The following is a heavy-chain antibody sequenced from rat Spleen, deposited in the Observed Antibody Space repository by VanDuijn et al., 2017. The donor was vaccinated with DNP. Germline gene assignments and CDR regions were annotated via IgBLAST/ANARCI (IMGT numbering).Heavy chain of an antibody. V-gene: IGHV5-25*01. J-gene: IGHJ2*01. CDR1: GFIFSDYY. D-gene: IGHD1-12*02. CDR2: ISPSGDTT. CDR3: VRPDYYDGSYPRY. Sequence: EVQLVESGGGLVQPGRSLKISCAASGFIFSDYYMAWVRQAPTKGLEWVASISPSGDTTYYRDSVKGRFTISRDNAKSTLYLQMDSLRSEDMATYYCVRPDYYDGSYPRYWGQGVMVTVSS.